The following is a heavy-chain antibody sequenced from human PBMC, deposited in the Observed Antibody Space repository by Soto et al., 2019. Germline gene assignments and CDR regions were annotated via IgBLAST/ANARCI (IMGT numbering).Heavy chain of an antibody. D-gene: IGHD3-10*01. Sequence: SETLSLTCTVSGGSISSGNYHWSWIRQHPGKGLEWLGYIYYTGSTYYNPSLKSRVTISSDTSKNQFSLRLSSVTAADTAVYYCARDGGYYGSGSWTRSSYGMDVWGRGTTVTVSS. J-gene: IGHJ6*02. V-gene: IGHV4-31*03. CDR2: IYYTGST. CDR1: GGSISSGNYH. CDR3: ARDGGYYGSGSWTRSSYGMDV.